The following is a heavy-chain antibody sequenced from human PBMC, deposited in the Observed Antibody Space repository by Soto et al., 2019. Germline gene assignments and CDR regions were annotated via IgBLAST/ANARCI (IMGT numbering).Heavy chain of an antibody. CDR1: GGSFGVYY. D-gene: IGHD2-2*01. Sequence: SETLSLTCAVYGGSFGVYYWSWIGQPPGKGLEWIGEINHSGSTNYNPSLKSRVTISVDTSKNQFSLKLSSVTAADTAVYYCAREGVDCSSTSCYSRRYYYYYYYMDVWGKGTTVTVSS. CDR3: AREGVDCSSTSCYSRRYYYYYYYMDV. J-gene: IGHJ6*03. V-gene: IGHV4-34*01. CDR2: INHSGST.